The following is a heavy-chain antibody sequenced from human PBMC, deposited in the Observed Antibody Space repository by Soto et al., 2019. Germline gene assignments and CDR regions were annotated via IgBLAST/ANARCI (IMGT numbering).Heavy chain of an antibody. Sequence: GGSLRLSCAASGFTFSSYAMTWVRQAPGKGLEWVSAISGSGGSTYYADSVKGRFTISRDNSKNTLYLQMNSLRAEDTAVYYCSKGVCSSTSCTFDYWGQGTLVTVSS. CDR1: GFTFSSYA. D-gene: IGHD2-2*01. CDR3: SKGVCSSTSCTFDY. CDR2: ISGSGGST. J-gene: IGHJ4*02. V-gene: IGHV3-23*01.